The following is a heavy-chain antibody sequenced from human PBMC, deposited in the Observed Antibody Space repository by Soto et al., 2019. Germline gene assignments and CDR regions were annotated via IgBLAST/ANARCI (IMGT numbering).Heavy chain of an antibody. Sequence: QVQLVQSGAEVKKPGASVKVSCTASGYTFKSFYMHWVRQAHGQGLEWIGMINPTDGSVSFAQKFQDRATLTTDRPTSTVYMELSSLTREDTAVYFCARDFGRHGAVDTTGWFDPWGQGTMVTVSS. CDR2: INPTDGSV. CDR1: GYTFKSFY. CDR3: ARDFGRHGAVDTTGWFDP. D-gene: IGHD3-3*01. J-gene: IGHJ5*02. V-gene: IGHV1-46*02.